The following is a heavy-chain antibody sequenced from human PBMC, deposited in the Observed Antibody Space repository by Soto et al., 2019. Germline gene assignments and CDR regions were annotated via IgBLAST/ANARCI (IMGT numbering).Heavy chain of an antibody. CDR2: IYYTGRT. CDR1: GGSVRGYY. D-gene: IGHD3-10*01. Sequence: PSETLSLTCTVSGGSVRGYYWTWIRQPPGKGLEWIGYIYYTGRTKYNPSLKSRVAISVDTSENQFSLKLGSVTAADTAVYYCAREVSSSGSRYFDSWGQGTLVTVSS. CDR3: AREVSSSGSRYFDS. V-gene: IGHV4-59*02. J-gene: IGHJ4*02.